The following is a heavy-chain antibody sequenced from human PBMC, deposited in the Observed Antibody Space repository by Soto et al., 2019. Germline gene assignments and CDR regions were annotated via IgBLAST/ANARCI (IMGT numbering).Heavy chain of an antibody. CDR3: AKEAGEFGSGTFYTYYFDY. J-gene: IGHJ4*02. V-gene: IGHV3-30*18. CDR1: GFTFGSYC. Sequence: GGSPELSCATSGFTFGSYCIALVRPAPGKGPEWVAVISYDGRTKYSADSVKGRFTIYRDNSRNILYLQMNSLSAEDTAVYYCAKEAGEFGSGTFYTYYFDYWGQGTPVTVSS. D-gene: IGHD3-10*01. CDR2: ISYDGRTK.